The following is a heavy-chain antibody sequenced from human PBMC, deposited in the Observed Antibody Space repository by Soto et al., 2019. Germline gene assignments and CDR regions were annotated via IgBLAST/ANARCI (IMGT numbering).Heavy chain of an antibody. V-gene: IGHV4-4*02. CDR2: ISHIGST. Sequence: SETLSLTCAVSGDSINISHWWNWVRQPPGKGLEWIGQISHIGSTHYNTSLKSRVTISVDTSKNHFSLELSSVTAADTAIYYCRSSTSCYDESCVDVWGQGTMVTVSS. J-gene: IGHJ6*02. CDR3: RSSTSCYDESCVDV. CDR1: GDSINISHW. D-gene: IGHD2-2*01.